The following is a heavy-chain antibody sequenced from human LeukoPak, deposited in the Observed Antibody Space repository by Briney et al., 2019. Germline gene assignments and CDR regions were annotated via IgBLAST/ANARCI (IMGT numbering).Heavy chain of an antibody. CDR2: IIPIFGTA. CDR3: ARGRAGRKGWFDP. CDR1: GGTFSSYA. J-gene: IGHJ5*02. Sequence: AASVKVSCKASGGTFSSYAISWVRQAPGQGLEWMGGIIPIFGTANYAQKFQGRVTMTRNTSISTAYMELSSLKSEDTVVYYCARGRAGRKGWFDPWGQGTLVTVSS. V-gene: IGHV1-69*05.